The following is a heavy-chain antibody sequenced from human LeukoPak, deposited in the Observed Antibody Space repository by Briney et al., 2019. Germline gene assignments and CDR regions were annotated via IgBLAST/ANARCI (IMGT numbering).Heavy chain of an antibody. CDR2: ISPNGVIT. J-gene: IGHJ4*02. Sequence: GGSLRLSCVASGFTFSSHGMNWVRQAPGKGLEWVSGISPNGVITYYADSVKGRFTISRDNSKGTVYLQMNSLRPEDTAVYYCAKDDAWLQYGNWGRGTLVTVSS. CDR3: AKDDAWLQYGN. D-gene: IGHD5-24*01. CDR1: GFTFSSHG. V-gene: IGHV3-23*01.